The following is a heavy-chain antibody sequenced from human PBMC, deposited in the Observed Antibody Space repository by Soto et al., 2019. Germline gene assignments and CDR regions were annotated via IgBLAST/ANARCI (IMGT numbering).Heavy chain of an antibody. CDR3: ARGWGSHSYYKPFDI. CDR1: GGSITIGGYY. J-gene: IGHJ3*02. CDR2: IYYSGST. D-gene: IGHD2-2*02. Sequence: PSETLSLTCTVSGGSITIGGYYWSWIRQHPGKGLEWIGYIYYSGSTYYNPSLKSRFTMSVDTSKNQFSLKLSSVTAADTAVYYCARGWGSHSYYKPFDIWGQGTMVTVSS. V-gene: IGHV4-31*02.